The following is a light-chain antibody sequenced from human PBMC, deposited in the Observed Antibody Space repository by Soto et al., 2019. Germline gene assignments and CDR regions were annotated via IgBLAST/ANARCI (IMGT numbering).Light chain of an antibody. CDR3: QQSSITPRT. Sequence: DIQMTQSPSSLSASVGDRVTITCRASQSISNYLNWYQHKLGKAPRLLIYDASRLQSGVPSRVSGSGSGTDLTLTISSLQPDDFATYYCQQSSITPRTFGPGTKVDIK. V-gene: IGKV1-39*01. J-gene: IGKJ1*01. CDR1: QSISNY. CDR2: DAS.